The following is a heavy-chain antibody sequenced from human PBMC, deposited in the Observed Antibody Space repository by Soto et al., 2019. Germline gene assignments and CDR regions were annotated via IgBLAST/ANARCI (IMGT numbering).Heavy chain of an antibody. V-gene: IGHV3-74*03. D-gene: IGHD4-17*01. CDR3: ARGNYGGFDY. J-gene: IGHJ4*02. CDR1: GFTFSYYW. CDR2: IYSDGSAT. Sequence: WGSLRLSCAASGFTFSYYWMHCVRQTPEKGLVWVARIYSDGSATTYADSVKGRFTISRDNSKNTLYLQMNSLRADDTAVYYCARGNYGGFDYWGQGTLVTVSS.